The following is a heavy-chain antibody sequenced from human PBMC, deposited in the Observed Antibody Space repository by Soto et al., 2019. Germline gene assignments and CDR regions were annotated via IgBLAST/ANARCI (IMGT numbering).Heavy chain of an antibody. Sequence: QVVESGGGLVQPGGSLRLSCAASGFAFSRYWMFWVRQAPGMGLEWVANIKEDGRERNYVDSVKGRFTISRDNAKNSLYLEMNSLRSEDTAVYYCARDRGGRSGKDVWGKGTTVTVSS. D-gene: IGHD3-16*01. CDR3: ARDRGGRSGKDV. CDR1: GFAFSRYW. J-gene: IGHJ6*04. CDR2: IKEDGRER. V-gene: IGHV3-7*01.